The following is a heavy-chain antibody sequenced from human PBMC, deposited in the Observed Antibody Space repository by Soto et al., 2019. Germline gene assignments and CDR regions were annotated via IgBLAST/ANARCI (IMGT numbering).Heavy chain of an antibody. J-gene: IGHJ4*02. Sequence: PSETLSLTCAVSGGSFNSNNWWTWVRQHPGQGLEWIGEIYRTGSTNYNPSLKSRVTISLDKSENQFSLKVTSLTAADTAVYYCARRDPGTSFDYWGQGTLVTVAS. D-gene: IGHD1-1*01. CDR2: IYRTGST. V-gene: IGHV4-4*02. CDR3: ARRDPGTSFDY. CDR1: GGSFNSNNW.